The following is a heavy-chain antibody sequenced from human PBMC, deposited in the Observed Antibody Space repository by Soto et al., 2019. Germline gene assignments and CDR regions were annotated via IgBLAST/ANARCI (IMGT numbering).Heavy chain of an antibody. J-gene: IGHJ6*02. V-gene: IGHV1-2*04. D-gene: IGHD6-13*01. Sequence: ASVKVSCKASGGTFSSYTISWVRQAPGQGLEWMGRINPISGVTNYAQKFQGWVTMTRDTSISTAYMELSRLRSDDTAVYYCASGGIAAAGTTLGYYYGMDVWGQGTTVTVSS. CDR2: INPISGVT. CDR3: ASGGIAAAGTTLGYYYGMDV. CDR1: GGTFSSYT.